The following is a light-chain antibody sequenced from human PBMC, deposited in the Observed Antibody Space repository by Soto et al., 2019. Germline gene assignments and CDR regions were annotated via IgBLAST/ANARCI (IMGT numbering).Light chain of an antibody. Sequence: QSVLTKPASVSGSPGQSITISCTGTSSDFGGYNYVSWYQQHPGKAPELMIYDVSNRPSGVSNRFSSSKSGNTASLTISGLQAEDEADYYCSSYTSSSTLGVFGTGTKVTVL. CDR2: DVS. J-gene: IGLJ1*01. CDR3: SSYTSSSTLGV. V-gene: IGLV2-14*01. CDR1: SSDFGGYNY.